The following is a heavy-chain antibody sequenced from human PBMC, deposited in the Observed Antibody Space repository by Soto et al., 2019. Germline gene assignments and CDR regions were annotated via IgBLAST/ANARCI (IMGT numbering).Heavy chain of an antibody. D-gene: IGHD3-22*01. CDR3: EHLPLITTIQTRGASDI. CDR1: GFSLSTSGVG. Sequence: QITLKESGPTLVKPTQTLTLTCTFSGFSLSTSGVGVGWCRQPPVKALEWLAIIYWDEDKRYSPSLKSRLTNTKDPSNNQGDHTMTNMDPVNTATYYWEHLPLITTIQTRGASDIWGQGTMVTVSS. CDR2: IYWDEDK. J-gene: IGHJ3*02. V-gene: IGHV2-5*02.